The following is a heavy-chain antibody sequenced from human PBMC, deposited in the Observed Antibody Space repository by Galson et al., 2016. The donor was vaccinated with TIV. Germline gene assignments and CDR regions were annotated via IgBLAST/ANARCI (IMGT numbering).Heavy chain of an antibody. Sequence: ETLSLTCTVSGGSISSTSYYWGWIRQPPGKGLEWIGNIYYSGSAYYNPSLTSRATISVDTSKNQFSLKLSSVTAADTAVYYCATYCSSTTCLFDPRGQGTLVTVSS. CDR2: IYYSGSA. V-gene: IGHV4-39*01. J-gene: IGHJ5*02. CDR3: ATYCSSTTCLFDP. CDR1: GGSISSTSYY. D-gene: IGHD2-2*01.